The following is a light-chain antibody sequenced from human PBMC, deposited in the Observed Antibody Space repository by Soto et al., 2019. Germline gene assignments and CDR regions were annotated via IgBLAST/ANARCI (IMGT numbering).Light chain of an antibody. V-gene: IGKV1-9*01. CDR2: AAS. CDR3: QQLKFFPIT. Sequence: DIQMTQSPSSLSASVGDRVTITCRASQSISSYLNWYQQKPGKAPKLLIYAASTLQSGVPSRFSGSGSGTEFTLTISSLQPEDFATYYCQQLKFFPITFGQGTRLEIK. CDR1: QSISSY. J-gene: IGKJ5*01.